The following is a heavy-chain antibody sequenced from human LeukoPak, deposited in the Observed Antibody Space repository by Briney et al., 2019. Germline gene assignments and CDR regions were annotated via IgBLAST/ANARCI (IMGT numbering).Heavy chain of an antibody. V-gene: IGHV3-7*01. CDR1: GFTFSSYW. CDR3: ATDYYDSSGYYYFDY. J-gene: IGHJ4*02. CDR2: IKQDGSEK. D-gene: IGHD3-22*01. Sequence: PGGSLRLSCAASGFTFSSYWMSWVRQAPGKGLEWVANIKQDGSEKYYVDSVKGRFTISRDNAKNSLYLQMNSLRAEDTAVYYCATDYYDSSGYYYFDYWGQGTLVTVSS.